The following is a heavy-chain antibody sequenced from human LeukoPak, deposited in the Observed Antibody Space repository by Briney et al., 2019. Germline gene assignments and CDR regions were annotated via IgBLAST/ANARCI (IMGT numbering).Heavy chain of an antibody. Sequence: ETLSLTCTVSGGSVSDYYWSWVRQAPGKGLEWVSAISGSGGSKYYADSAKGRFTISRDNSKHTLYLQMNSLGAEDTAVYFCARDGCATCYHWDAFDIWGQGTMVTVSS. J-gene: IGHJ3*02. V-gene: IGHV3-23*01. CDR3: ARDGCATCYHWDAFDI. D-gene: IGHD2-2*01. CDR2: ISGSGGSK. CDR1: GGSVSDYY.